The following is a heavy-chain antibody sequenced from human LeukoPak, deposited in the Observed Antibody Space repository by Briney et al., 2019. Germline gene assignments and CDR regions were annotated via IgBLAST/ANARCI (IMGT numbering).Heavy chain of an antibody. Sequence: ASVKVSCKASGYTFTSYDINWVRQATGQGLEWMGWMNPNSGNTSYAQKFQGRVTMTRNTSISTAYMELSSLRSEDTAVYYCARASFYDFWSGYYRTEFDPWGQGTLVTVSS. V-gene: IGHV1-8*01. CDR3: ARASFYDFWSGYYRTEFDP. D-gene: IGHD3-3*01. CDR1: GYTFTSYD. J-gene: IGHJ5*02. CDR2: MNPNSGNT.